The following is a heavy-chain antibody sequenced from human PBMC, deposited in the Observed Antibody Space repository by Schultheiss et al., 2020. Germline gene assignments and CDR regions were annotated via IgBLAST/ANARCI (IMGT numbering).Heavy chain of an antibody. Sequence: GGSLRLSCAASGFTFSSYGMHWVRQAPGKGLEWVAVIWYDGSNKYYADSVKGRFTISRDNSKNTLYLQMNSLRAEDTAVYYCAREVGQQLVRDCWFDPWGQGTLVTVSS. CDR2: IWYDGSNK. D-gene: IGHD6-13*01. V-gene: IGHV3-33*01. CDR3: AREVGQQLVRDCWFDP. CDR1: GFTFSSYG. J-gene: IGHJ5*02.